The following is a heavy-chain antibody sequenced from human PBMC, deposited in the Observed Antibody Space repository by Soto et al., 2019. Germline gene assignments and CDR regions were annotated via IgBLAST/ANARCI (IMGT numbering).Heavy chain of an antibody. J-gene: IGHJ4*02. Sequence: ASVTVSCKASGFTFTSSAVQWVRQAHGQRLEWIGWIVVGSGNTNYAQKFQERVTITRDMSTSTAYMELSSLRSEDTAVYYCAADVKSWYYDILTGPQNFDYWGQGTLVTVSS. D-gene: IGHD3-9*01. V-gene: IGHV1-58*01. CDR3: AADVKSWYYDILTGPQNFDY. CDR1: GFTFTSSA. CDR2: IVVGSGNT.